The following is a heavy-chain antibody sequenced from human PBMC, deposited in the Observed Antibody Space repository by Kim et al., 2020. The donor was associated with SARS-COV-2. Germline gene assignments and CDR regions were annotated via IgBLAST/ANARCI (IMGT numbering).Heavy chain of an antibody. CDR2: IYHSGST. Sequence: SETMSLTCTVSGYSISSGYYWGWIRQPPGKGLEWIGSIYHSGSTYYNPSLKSRVTISVDTSKNQFSLKLSSVTAADTAVYYCARVVPIVVVVAYFDYWG. CDR1: GYSISSGYY. V-gene: IGHV4-38-2*02. D-gene: IGHD2-15*01. CDR3: ARVVPIVVVVAYFDY. J-gene: IGHJ4*01.